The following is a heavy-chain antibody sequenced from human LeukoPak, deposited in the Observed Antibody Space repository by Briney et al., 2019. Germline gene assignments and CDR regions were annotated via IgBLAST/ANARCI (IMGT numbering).Heavy chain of an antibody. D-gene: IGHD3/OR15-3a*01. CDR1: GGSISSGDYY. CDR2: IYYSGST. J-gene: IGHJ5*02. CDR3: ARASEMGTGPNWFDP. V-gene: IGHV4-30-4*01. Sequence: SETLSLTCTVSGGSISSGDYYWSWMRQPPGKGLEWIGYIYYSGSTYYNPSLKSRVTISVDTSKNQFSLKLSSVTAADTAVYYCARASEMGTGPNWFDPWGQGTLVTVSS.